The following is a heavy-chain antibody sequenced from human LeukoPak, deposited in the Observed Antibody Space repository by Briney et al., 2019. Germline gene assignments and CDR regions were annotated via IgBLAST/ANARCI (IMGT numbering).Heavy chain of an antibody. CDR2: ISGSGGST. CDR3: AKDFRGDSSGWYDRVGCDY. CDR1: GFTFSSYA. Sequence: GGSLRLSCAASGFTFSSYAMSWVRQAPGKGLEWVSAISGSGGSTYYADSVKGRFTISRDNSKNTLYLQMNSLRAEDTAVYYCAKDFRGDSSGWYDRVGCDYWGQGTLVTVSS. J-gene: IGHJ4*02. D-gene: IGHD6-19*01. V-gene: IGHV3-23*01.